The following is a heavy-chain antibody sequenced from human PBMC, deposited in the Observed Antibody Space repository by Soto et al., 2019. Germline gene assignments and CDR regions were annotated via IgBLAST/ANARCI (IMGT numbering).Heavy chain of an antibody. J-gene: IGHJ4*02. CDR3: ARDFSGYDDTMDY. V-gene: IGHV3-30-3*01. CDR2: ISYDGGNK. D-gene: IGHD5-12*01. CDR1: GFPFSSYA. Sequence: PGGSLRLSCAASGFPFSSYAMHWVRQAPGKGLEWVSVISYDGGNKYYADSVKGRFTISRDNSKNTLYLQMNSLRAEDTAVYYCARDFSGYDDTMDYWGQGTLVNGSS.